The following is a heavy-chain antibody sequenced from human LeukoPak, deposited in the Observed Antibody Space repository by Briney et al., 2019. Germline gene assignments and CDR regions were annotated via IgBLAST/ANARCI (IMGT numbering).Heavy chain of an antibody. CDR2: INSDGSST. Sequence: GGSLRLSCAASGFTFSTYWMHWVRQAPGKGLVWVSRINSDGSSTNYADSVKGRFTISRDNAKNTLYLQMNSLRAEDTAVYYCVARYCGGDCFFYWGQGTLATVSS. D-gene: IGHD2-21*01. V-gene: IGHV3-74*01. J-gene: IGHJ4*02. CDR1: GFTFSTYW. CDR3: VARYCGGDCFFY.